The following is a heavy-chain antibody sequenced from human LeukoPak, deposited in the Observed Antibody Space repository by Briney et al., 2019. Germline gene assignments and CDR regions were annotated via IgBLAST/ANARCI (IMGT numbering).Heavy chain of an antibody. V-gene: IGHV4-30-2*01. D-gene: IGHD3-22*01. J-gene: IGHJ4*02. CDR2: IYHSGST. CDR1: GGSISRGGYS. Sequence: SQTLSLTCAVSGGSISRGGYSWSWIRQPPGKGLEWIGYIYHSGSTYYNPSLKSRVTISVDRSKNQFSLKLSSVTAADTAVYYCARDGHDSSGYYHDYWGQGTLVTVSS. CDR3: ARDGHDSSGYYHDY.